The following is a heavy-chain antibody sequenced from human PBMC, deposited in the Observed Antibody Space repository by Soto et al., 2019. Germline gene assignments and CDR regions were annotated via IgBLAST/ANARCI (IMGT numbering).Heavy chain of an antibody. CDR3: ARDTYGGGI. V-gene: IGHV4-59*01. CDR2: MYYSGST. D-gene: IGHD4-17*01. CDR1: GGSISGYY. J-gene: IGHJ4*02. Sequence: QVQLQESGPGLVKPSETLSLTCAVSGGSISGYYWTWIRQPPGKGLECVGYMYYSGSTNNNPSLKSLVPLSVDTSKIQFFLKLDSVTAADPAVYYCARDTYGGGIWGQGILVTVSS.